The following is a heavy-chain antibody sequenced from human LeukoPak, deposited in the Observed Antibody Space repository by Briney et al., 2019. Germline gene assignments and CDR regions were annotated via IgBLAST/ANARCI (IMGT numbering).Heavy chain of an antibody. D-gene: IGHD3-10*01. CDR3: AGVVVRGVIYNWFDP. J-gene: IGHJ5*02. V-gene: IGHV1-2*02. Sequence: ASVKVSCKASGYTFTGYYMHWVRQAPGQGLEWMGWINPNSGGTNYAQKFQGRVTMTRDTSISTAYMELSRLRSDDTAVYYCAGVVVRGVIYNWFDPWGQGTLVTVSS. CDR2: INPNSGGT. CDR1: GYTFTGYY.